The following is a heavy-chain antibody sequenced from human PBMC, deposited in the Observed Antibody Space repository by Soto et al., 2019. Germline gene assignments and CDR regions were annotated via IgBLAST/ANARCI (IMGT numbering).Heavy chain of an antibody. CDR3: ARDSSLAGIAAAGNFDY. CDR1: SGSISSSNW. Sequence: SETLSLTCAVSSGSISSSNWWSWVRQPPGKGLEWIGEIYHSGSTNYNPSLKSRVTISVDKSKNQFSLKLSSVTAADTAVYYCARDSSLAGIAAAGNFDYWGQGTLVTVSS. D-gene: IGHD6-13*01. CDR2: IYHSGST. V-gene: IGHV4-4*02. J-gene: IGHJ4*02.